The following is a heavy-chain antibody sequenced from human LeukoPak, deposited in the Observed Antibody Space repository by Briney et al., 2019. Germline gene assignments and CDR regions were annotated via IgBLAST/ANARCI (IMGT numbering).Heavy chain of an antibody. J-gene: IGHJ4*02. CDR2: ISGSGGST. CDR3: AKAGVPAAMLPYYFDY. Sequence: GGSLRLSCAASGFTFSSYAMSWVRQAPGKGLEWVSAISGSGGSTYYADSVKGRFTISRDNSKNTLYLQMNSLRAEDTAVYYCAKAGVPAAMLPYYFDYWGQGTLVTVSS. D-gene: IGHD2-2*01. CDR1: GFTFSSYA. V-gene: IGHV3-23*01.